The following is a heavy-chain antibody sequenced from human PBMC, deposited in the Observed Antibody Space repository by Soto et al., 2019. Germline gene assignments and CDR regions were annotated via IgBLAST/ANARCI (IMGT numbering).Heavy chain of an antibody. V-gene: IGHV3-23*01. J-gene: IGHJ6*02. CDR2: ISGSGGST. CDR1: GFTFSSYA. CDR3: AGCRCSGGSCYYYYYYYGMDV. D-gene: IGHD2-15*01. Sequence: GGSLRLSCAASGFTFSSYAMSWVRQAPGKGLEWVSAISGSGGSTYYADSVKGRFTISRDNSKNTLYLQMNSLRAEDTAVYYCAGCRCSGGSCYYYYYYYGMDVWGQGTTVTVSS.